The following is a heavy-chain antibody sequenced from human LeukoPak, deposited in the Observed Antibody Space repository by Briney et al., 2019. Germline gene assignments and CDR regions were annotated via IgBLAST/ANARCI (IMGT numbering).Heavy chain of an antibody. J-gene: IGHJ4*02. V-gene: IGHV4-59*08. CDR3: ARGPYYDFWSGYSSFDY. CDR1: GFTFSNYA. D-gene: IGHD3-3*01. Sequence: GSLRLSCAGSGFTFSNYAMSWVRQAPGKGLEWIGYIYYSGSTNYNPSLKSRVTISVDTSKNQFSLKLSSVTAADTAVYYCARGPYYDFWSGYSSFDYWGQGTLVTVSS. CDR2: IYYSGST.